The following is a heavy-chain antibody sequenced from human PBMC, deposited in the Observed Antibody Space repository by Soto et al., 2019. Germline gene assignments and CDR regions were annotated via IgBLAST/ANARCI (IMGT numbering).Heavy chain of an antibody. Sequence: QGQLVQSGAEVKKPGASVKVSCKASGYTFTSYDINWVRQATGQGLEWMGWMNPNSGDTGNAQKFQGRITMTRNTSISIAYMELSSLRSEDTAVYYCARSVEWLASFDYWGQGTLVTVSS. V-gene: IGHV1-8*01. J-gene: IGHJ4*02. D-gene: IGHD6-19*01. CDR3: ARSVEWLASFDY. CDR1: GYTFTSYD. CDR2: MNPNSGDT.